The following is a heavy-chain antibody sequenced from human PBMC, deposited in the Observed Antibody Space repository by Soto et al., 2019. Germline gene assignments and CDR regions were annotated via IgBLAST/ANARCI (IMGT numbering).Heavy chain of an antibody. V-gene: IGHV3-21*01. D-gene: IGHD1-26*01. J-gene: IGHJ4*02. CDR1: GFTFSSYS. CDR2: ISSSSSYI. CDR3: AGGTSGSYSVDY. Sequence: EVQLVESGGGLVKPGGSLRLSCAASGFTFSSYSMNWVRQAPGKGLEWVSSISSSSSYIYYADSVKGRFTISRDNAKNSLDLQMNSLRAEDTAVYYCAGGTSGSYSVDYWGQGTLVTVSS.